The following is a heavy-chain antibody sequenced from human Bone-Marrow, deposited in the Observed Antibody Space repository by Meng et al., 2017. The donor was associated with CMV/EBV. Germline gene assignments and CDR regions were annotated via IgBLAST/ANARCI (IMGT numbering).Heavy chain of an antibody. CDR1: GFTFSSYS. V-gene: IGHV3-48*04. Sequence: GESLKISCAASGFTFSSYSMNWVRQAPGKGLEWVSYISSSSSTIYYADSVKGRFTISRDNAKNSLYLQMNSLRAEDTAVYYCARDCSSTSCYWGANDFWGQGPTVTVSS. CDR2: ISSSSSTI. D-gene: IGHD2-2*01. CDR3: ARDCSSTSCYWGANDF. J-gene: IGHJ6*02.